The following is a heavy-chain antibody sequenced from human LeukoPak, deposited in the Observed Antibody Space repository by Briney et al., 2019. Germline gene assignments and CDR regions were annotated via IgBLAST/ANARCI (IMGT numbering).Heavy chain of an antibody. V-gene: IGHV5-51*01. CDR1: GYSFTSYW. CDR3: ARRFRGDGVVVPAATHFDWFDP. D-gene: IGHD2-2*01. J-gene: IGHJ5*02. Sequence: GESLKISCKGSGYSFTSYWIGWVRQMPGKGLEWMGIIYPGDSDTRYSPSFQGQVTISADKSISTAYLQWSSLKASDTAMYYCARRFRGDGVVVPAATHFDWFDPWGQGTLVTVSS. CDR2: IYPGDSDT.